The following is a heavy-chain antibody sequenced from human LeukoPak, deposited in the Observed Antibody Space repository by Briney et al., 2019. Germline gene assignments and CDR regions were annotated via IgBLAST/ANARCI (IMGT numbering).Heavy chain of an antibody. D-gene: IGHD6-19*01. CDR2: ISGSGSNT. Sequence: GGSLRLSCEASGLTSNTYVMNWVRQAPGKGLEWVSTISGSGSNTYYADSVKGRFTISRDNSKNMVYLQMNSLRAEDTAVYYCARFGAVAGTGYDYWGQGTLVTVSS. CDR3: ARFGAVAGTGYDY. V-gene: IGHV3-23*01. CDR1: GLTSNTYV. J-gene: IGHJ4*02.